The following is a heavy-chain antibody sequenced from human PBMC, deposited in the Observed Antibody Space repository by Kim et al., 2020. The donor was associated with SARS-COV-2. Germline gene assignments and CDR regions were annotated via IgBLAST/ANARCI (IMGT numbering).Heavy chain of an antibody. CDR3: ARDGGEVLLWFGHYFDY. CDR1: GYTFTSYG. CDR2: ISAYNGNT. D-gene: IGHD3-10*01. Sequence: ASVKVSCKASGYTFTSYGISWVRQAPGQGLEWMGWISAYNGNTNYAQKLQGRVTMTTDTSTSTAYMELRSLRSDDTAVYYCARDGGEVLLWFGHYFDYWGQGTLVTVSS. V-gene: IGHV1-18*04. J-gene: IGHJ4*02.